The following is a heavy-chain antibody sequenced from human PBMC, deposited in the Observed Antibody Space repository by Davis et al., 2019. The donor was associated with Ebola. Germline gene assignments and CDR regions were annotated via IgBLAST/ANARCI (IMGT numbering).Heavy chain of an antibody. D-gene: IGHD2-2*01. CDR1: GFAFGSYG. CDR2: ISNDGDYR. V-gene: IGHV3-23*01. CDR3: ARRQFQARLKHYHMDV. J-gene: IGHJ6*04. Sequence: GGSLRLSCAASGFAFGSYGMTWLRQFPGKGLQWVAAISNDGDYRYYADSVKGRFTISRANSQNTMFLQMDSLRREDTAVYYCARRQFQARLKHYHMDVWGKGSTVIVSS.